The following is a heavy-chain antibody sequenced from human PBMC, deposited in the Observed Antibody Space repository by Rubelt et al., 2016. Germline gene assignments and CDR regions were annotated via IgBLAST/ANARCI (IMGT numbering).Heavy chain of an antibody. CDR3: ARGWRYYDFWSGYRY. D-gene: IGHD3-3*01. J-gene: IGHJ4*02. Sequence: DPSLKSRVTISVDTSNNHFSLKLSSLTAADTAVYHCARGWRYYDFWSGYRYWGQGTLVTVSS. V-gene: IGHV4-34*01.